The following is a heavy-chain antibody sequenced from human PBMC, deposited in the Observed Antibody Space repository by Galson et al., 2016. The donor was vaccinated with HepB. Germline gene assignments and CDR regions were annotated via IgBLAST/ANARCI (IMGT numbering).Heavy chain of an antibody. CDR1: GFTVSSHY. V-gene: IGHV3-66*02. CDR2: IYSGGTT. D-gene: IGHD4-23*01. J-gene: IGHJ6*04. Sequence: SLRLSCAVSGFTVSSHYMSWVRQAPGKGLEWVSVIYSGGTTDYAVSVKGRFTISRDESKNTLYLQMNSLRGDDTAVYFCARDELRYGMDVCGKGTTVTVSS. CDR3: ARDELRYGMDV.